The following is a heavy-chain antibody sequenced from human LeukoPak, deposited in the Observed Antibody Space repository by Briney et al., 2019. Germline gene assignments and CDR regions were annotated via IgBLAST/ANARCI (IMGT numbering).Heavy chain of an antibody. CDR2: IYPGDSDT. CDR3: ARAGPTSHNWFDP. J-gene: IGHJ5*02. Sequence: GESLKISCKGSGYSFTSYWIGWVRQMPGKGLEWMGIIYPGDSDTRYSPSFQGQVTISADKSFSTAYLQWSSLKASDTAMYYCARAGPTSHNWFDPWGQGTLVTVSS. CDR1: GYSFTSYW. V-gene: IGHV5-51*01. D-gene: IGHD5-12*01.